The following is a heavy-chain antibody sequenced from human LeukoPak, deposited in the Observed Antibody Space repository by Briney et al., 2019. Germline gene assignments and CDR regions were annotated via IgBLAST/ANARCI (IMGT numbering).Heavy chain of an antibody. CDR3: ARVPSAGIYYYMDV. V-gene: IGHV4-39*02. CDR1: GGSITSSSHY. Sequence: SETLSLTCTVSGGSITSSSHYWGWIRQPPGKGLEWIGTINHIESTFYNPSLESRVTISIDTSKNHFPLNLSSVTAADTAVYYCARVPSAGIYYYMDVWGKGTTVTVSS. D-gene: IGHD1-14*01. CDR2: INHIEST. J-gene: IGHJ6*03.